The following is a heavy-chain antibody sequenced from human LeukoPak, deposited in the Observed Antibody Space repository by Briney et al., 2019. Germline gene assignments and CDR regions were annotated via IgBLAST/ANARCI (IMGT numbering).Heavy chain of an antibody. V-gene: IGHV4-4*07. J-gene: IGHJ5*02. CDR1: GGSISSYY. CDR2: IYTSGST. Sequence: VKPSETLSLTWTVSGGSISSYYWSWIRQPAGKGLEWIGRIYTSGSTNYNPSLKSRVTMSVDTSKNQFSLKLSSVTAADTAVYYCARDGWQQLPDNWFDPWGQGTLVTVSS. CDR3: ARDGWQQLPDNWFDP. D-gene: IGHD6-13*01.